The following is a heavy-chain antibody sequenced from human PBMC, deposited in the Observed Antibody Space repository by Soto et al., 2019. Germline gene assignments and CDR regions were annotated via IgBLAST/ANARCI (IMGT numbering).Heavy chain of an antibody. CDR2: IIPIFGTA. CDR1: GGTFSSYA. D-gene: IGHD3-9*01. Sequence: SVKVSCNASGGTFSSYAISGVRQAPGQGLEWMGGIIPIFGTANYAQKSQGRDTITAAESTSTAYMQLSRLSSQDTAAYYCSRDVYYDSLTGGYVYFYFLGMDVWGQGTTFTVSS. CDR3: SRDVYYDSLTGGYVYFYFLGMDV. V-gene: IGHV1-69*13. J-gene: IGHJ6*02.